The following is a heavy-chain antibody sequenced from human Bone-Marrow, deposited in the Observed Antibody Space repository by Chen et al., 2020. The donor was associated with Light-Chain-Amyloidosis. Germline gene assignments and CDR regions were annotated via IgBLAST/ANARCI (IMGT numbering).Heavy chain of an antibody. CDR2: VSGSTVST. CDR3: TRKGGYFDF. V-gene: IGHV3-23*04. CDR1: GFNFSSFG. Sequence: EVQLVESGGGFVQPGGSLRLSCATIGFNFSSFGMSWVRQAPGKGLEWVSTVSGSTVSTYYAGAVKGRFIISRDNSKSTLYLQMNSLRAGDTAVYFCTRKGGYFDFWGQGSLVTVSS. J-gene: IGHJ4*02. D-gene: IGHD3-10*01.